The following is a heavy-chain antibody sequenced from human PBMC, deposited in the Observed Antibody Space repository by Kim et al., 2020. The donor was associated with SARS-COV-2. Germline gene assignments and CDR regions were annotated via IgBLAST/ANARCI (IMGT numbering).Heavy chain of an antibody. V-gene: IGHV4-38-2*02. CDR3: AGEKMIPEWTTALGGFYGMDV. D-gene: IGHD3-3*01. J-gene: IGHJ6*02. CDR2: IYHSGST. Sequence: SETLSLTCTVSGYSISSGYYWGWIRQPPGKGLEWIGSIYHSGSTYYNPSLKSRVTISVDTSKNQFSLKLSSVTAADTAVYYCAGEKMIPEWTTALGGFYGMDVWGQGTTVTVSS. CDR1: GYSISSGYY.